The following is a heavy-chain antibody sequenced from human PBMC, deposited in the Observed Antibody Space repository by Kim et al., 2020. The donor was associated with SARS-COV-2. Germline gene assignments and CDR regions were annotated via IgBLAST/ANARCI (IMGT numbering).Heavy chain of an antibody. J-gene: IGHJ6*02. CDR1: GGTFSSYA. CDR3: ARDQLGRTYYYDSSGYPISIYYYYGMDV. CDR2: IIPIFGTA. D-gene: IGHD3-22*01. V-gene: IGHV1-69*13. Sequence: SVKVSCKASGGTFSSYAISWVRQAPGQGLEWMGGIIPIFGTANYAQKFQGRVTITADESTSTAYMELSSLRSEDTAVYYCARDQLGRTYYYDSSGYPISIYYYYGMDVWGQGTTVTVSS.